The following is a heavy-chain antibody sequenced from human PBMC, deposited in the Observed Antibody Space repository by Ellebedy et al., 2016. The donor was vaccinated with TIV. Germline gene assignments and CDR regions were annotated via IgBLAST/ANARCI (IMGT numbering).Heavy chain of an antibody. J-gene: IGHJ3*02. CDR1: GGSFSGYY. Sequence: SETLSLXXAVYGGSFSGYYWSWTRQPLGKRLEWIGYIYYNGNTNYNPSLKSRVTISVDTSKNQFSLKLSSVTAADTAVYYCARVGDIVVVVAATGAFDIWGQGTMVTVSS. CDR3: ARVGDIVVVVAATGAFDI. V-gene: IGHV4-59*01. D-gene: IGHD2-15*01. CDR2: IYYNGNT.